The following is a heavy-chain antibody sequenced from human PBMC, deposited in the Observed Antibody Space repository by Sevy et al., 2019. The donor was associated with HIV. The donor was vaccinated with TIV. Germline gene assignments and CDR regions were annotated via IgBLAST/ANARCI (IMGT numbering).Heavy chain of an antibody. J-gene: IGHJ3*02. Sequence: ASVKVSCKASGYTFTSYGISWVRQAPGQGLAWMGWISAYNGNTNYAQMLQGRVTMTTDTSTSTAYMELRSLRSDDTAVYYCARFGAVVRGVIISDDAFDIWGQGTMVTVSS. CDR3: ARFGAVVRGVIISDDAFDI. V-gene: IGHV1-18*04. D-gene: IGHD3-10*01. CDR2: ISAYNGNT. CDR1: GYTFTSYG.